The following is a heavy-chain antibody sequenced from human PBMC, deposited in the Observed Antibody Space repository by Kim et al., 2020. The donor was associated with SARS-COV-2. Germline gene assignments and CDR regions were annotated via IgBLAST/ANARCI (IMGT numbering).Heavy chain of an antibody. J-gene: IGHJ1*01. CDR3: ARDVYSGFDGIAEYFQY. CDR1: GFTFTKYA. D-gene: IGHD3-22*01. V-gene: IGHV3-23*01. Sequence: GGSLRLSCVASGFTFTKYAMTWLRQAPGKGLEWVAGISISGETAKYTDSVKGRFTISRDNSKDTVYLHLRRLRADDTALYYCARDVYSGFDGIAEYFQYWGQGTQVTVSA. CDR2: ISISGETA.